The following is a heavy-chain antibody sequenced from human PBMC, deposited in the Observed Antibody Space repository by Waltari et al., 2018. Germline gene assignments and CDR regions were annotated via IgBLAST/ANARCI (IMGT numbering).Heavy chain of an antibody. Sequence: QVQLAESGGGVVQPGGSLRLSCAASGFTFSDYAMHWVRQAPGKGLEWVTLITDDGSNKYYADSVKGRFTISRDDSKNTLHLQMNSLRDEDTAIYYCARERRGYYAEYWG. CDR3: ARERRGYYAEY. V-gene: IGHV3-30*02. J-gene: IGHJ4*01. CDR2: ITDDGSNK. CDR1: GFTFSDYA.